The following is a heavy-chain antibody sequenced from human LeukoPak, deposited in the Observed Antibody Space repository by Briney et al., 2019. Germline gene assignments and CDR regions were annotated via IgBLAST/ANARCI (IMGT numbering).Heavy chain of an antibody. CDR2: INYSGST. CDR3: ARDPHYGDILNDPFDI. Sequence: SETLSLTCTVSGGSISRYYWSWIRQPPGKGLEWIGYINYSGSTKYNTSLKSRVTISVDTSKNQFSLKLSSVTAADTAVYFCARDPHYGDILNDPFDIWGQGTMVTVSS. J-gene: IGHJ3*02. D-gene: IGHD4-17*01. CDR1: GGSISRYY. V-gene: IGHV4-59*01.